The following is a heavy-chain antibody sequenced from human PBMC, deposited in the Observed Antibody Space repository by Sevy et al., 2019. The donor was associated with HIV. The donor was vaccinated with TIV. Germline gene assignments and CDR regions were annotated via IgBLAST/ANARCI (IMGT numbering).Heavy chain of an antibody. CDR1: GFTFSTYT. CDR2: ISSLSNYI. J-gene: IGHJ3*02. D-gene: IGHD3-10*01. Sequence: GGSLRLSCAASGFTFSTYTMNWVRQAPGKGLEWVSSISSLSNYIYYADSLKGRFTISRDKAKNSLYLQMNSLRAEDTAVYYCARPYGSGSWEAFDIWGQGTMVTVSS. CDR3: ARPYGSGSWEAFDI. V-gene: IGHV3-21*01.